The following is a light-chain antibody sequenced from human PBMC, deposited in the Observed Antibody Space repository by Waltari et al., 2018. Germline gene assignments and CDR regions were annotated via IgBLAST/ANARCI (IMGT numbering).Light chain of an antibody. CDR3: QRYDSVPRT. Sequence: QMTQSPSSLSASVGARVTITCLASQGIDNFLAWYQQKPGKAPRLLIYGAFTLQSGAPSRFSGSMSGTDFPLTIADRQPDDVATYYCQRYDSVPRTFGQGTKVEI. V-gene: IGKV1-27*01. J-gene: IGKJ1*01. CDR1: QGIDNF. CDR2: GAF.